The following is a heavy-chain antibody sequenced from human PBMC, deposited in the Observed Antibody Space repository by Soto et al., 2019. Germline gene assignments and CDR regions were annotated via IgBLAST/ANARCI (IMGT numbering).Heavy chain of an antibody. CDR3: AKDNCAHGDYANCGYSSGWLLFGAFDI. V-gene: IGHV3-23*01. CDR2: ISGSGGST. J-gene: IGHJ3*02. Sequence: GGSLRLSCAASGFTFSSYAMSWVRQAPGKGLEWVSAISGSGGSTYYADSVKGRFTISRDNSKNTLYRQMNSLRAEDTAVYYCAKDNCAHGDYANCGYSSGWLLFGAFDIWGQGTMVTVSS. CDR1: GFTFSSYA. D-gene: IGHD6-19*01.